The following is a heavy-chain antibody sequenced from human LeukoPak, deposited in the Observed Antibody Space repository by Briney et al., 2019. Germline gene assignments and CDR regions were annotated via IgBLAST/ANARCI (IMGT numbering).Heavy chain of an antibody. V-gene: IGHV1-69*06. CDR1: GGTFSSYA. CDR2: IIPIFGTA. CDR3: ASSEWTIKGSLYYYYMDV. J-gene: IGHJ6*03. D-gene: IGHD3-3*01. Sequence: SVKVSCKASGGTFSSYAISWVRQAPGQGLEWMGGIIPIFGTANYAQKFQGRVTITADKSTSTAYMELSSLRSEDTAVYYCASSEWTIKGSLYYYYMDVWGKGTTVTVSS.